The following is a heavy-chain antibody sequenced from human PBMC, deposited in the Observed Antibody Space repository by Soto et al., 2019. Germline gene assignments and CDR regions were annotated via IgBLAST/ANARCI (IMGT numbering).Heavy chain of an antibody. V-gene: IGHV4-59*01. Sequence: PSETLSLTCTVSGGSISSYYWSWIRQPPGKGLEWIGYIYYRGSTKYNPSLKSRVTISIDTSKNQCPLKVTSVTAADTAVYYCARNTGDYDLLTGYYYFDYWGQGTLVTVSS. J-gene: IGHJ4*02. D-gene: IGHD3-9*01. CDR2: IYYRGST. CDR1: GGSISSYY. CDR3: ARNTGDYDLLTGYYYFDY.